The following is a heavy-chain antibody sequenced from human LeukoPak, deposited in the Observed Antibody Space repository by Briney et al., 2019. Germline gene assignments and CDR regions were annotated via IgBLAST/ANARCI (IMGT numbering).Heavy chain of an antibody. V-gene: IGHV4-34*01. CDR2: INHSGST. Sequence: SETLSLTCAVYGGSFSGYYWSWIRQPPGKGLEWIGEINHSGSTNYNPSLKSRVTISVDTSKNQFSLKLSSVTAADTAVYYCARAAPGYCSGGSCYWFDPWGQGTLVTVSS. CDR1: GGSFSGYY. D-gene: IGHD2-15*01. CDR3: ARAAPGYCSGGSCYWFDP. J-gene: IGHJ5*02.